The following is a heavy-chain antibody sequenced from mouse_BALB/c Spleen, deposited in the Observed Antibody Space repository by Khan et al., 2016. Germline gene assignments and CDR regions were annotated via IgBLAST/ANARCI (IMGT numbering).Heavy chain of an antibody. CDR3: TRAGTYYFDY. D-gene: IGHD4-1*01. CDR1: GYTFTNHG. CDR2: INTNTGEP. V-gene: IGHV9-3*02. Sequence: QIQLVQSGPELKKPGETVKISCKASGYTFTNHGVNWVKQAPGKGLKWMGWINTNTGEPTYGEEFKGRFAFSLETSASTAYLQINNLKNEDTATYFCTRAGTYYFDYWGQGTTLTVSS. J-gene: IGHJ2*01.